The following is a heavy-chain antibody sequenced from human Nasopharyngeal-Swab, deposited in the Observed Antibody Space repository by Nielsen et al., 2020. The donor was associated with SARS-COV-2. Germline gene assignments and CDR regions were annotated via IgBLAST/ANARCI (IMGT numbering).Heavy chain of an antibody. D-gene: IGHD1-26*01. Sequence: VRQMPGKGLEWVAVISYDGSNKYYADSVKGRFTISRDNSKNTLYLQMNSLRAEGTAVYYCAKAALIGNYFYYYYYMDVWGKGTTVTVSS. CDR3: AKAALIGNYFYYYYYMDV. CDR2: ISYDGSNK. J-gene: IGHJ6*03. V-gene: IGHV3-30*18.